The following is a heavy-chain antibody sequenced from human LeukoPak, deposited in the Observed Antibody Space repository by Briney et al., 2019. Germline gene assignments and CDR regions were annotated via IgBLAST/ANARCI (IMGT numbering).Heavy chain of an antibody. V-gene: IGHV4-30-2*01. CDR3: ARYMVRGHWFDP. J-gene: IGHJ5*02. CDR1: GGSISSGGYY. D-gene: IGHD3-10*01. Sequence: SETLSLTCTVSGGSISSGGYYWSWIRQPPGKGLEWIGYIYHSGSTYYNPSLKSRVTISVDRSKNQFSLKLSSVTAADTAVYYCARYMVRGHWFDPWGQGTLVTVSS. CDR2: IYHSGST.